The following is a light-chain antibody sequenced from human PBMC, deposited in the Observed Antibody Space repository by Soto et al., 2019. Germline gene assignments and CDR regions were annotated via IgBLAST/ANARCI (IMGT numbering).Light chain of an antibody. CDR2: KTS. V-gene: IGKV1-5*03. CDR3: QQYSTYPIT. Sequence: DLQMTQSPSTLSESVGDRVTITCRASQSINNWLAWYQQKPGKAPKLLIYKTSDLESGVPSRFSGSGSGTEFSLTISSLQPDDFATYYCQQYSTYPITFGQGTRLEIK. CDR1: QSINNW. J-gene: IGKJ5*01.